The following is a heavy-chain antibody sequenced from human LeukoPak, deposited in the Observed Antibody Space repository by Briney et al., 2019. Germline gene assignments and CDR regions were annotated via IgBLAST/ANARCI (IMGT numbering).Heavy chain of an antibody. J-gene: IGHJ6*02. Sequence: ASVTVSCKVSGYTLTELSMHWVRQAPGKGLEWMGGFDPEDGETIYAQKFQGRVTMTEDTSTDTAYMELSSLRSEDTAVYYCATIAARLGYYGMDVWGQGTTVTVSS. CDR2: FDPEDGET. D-gene: IGHD6-6*01. CDR3: ATIAARLGYYGMDV. V-gene: IGHV1-24*01. CDR1: GYTLTELS.